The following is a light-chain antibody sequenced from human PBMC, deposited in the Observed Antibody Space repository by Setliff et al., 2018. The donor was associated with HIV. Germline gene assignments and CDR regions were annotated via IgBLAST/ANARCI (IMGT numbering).Light chain of an antibody. J-gene: IGKJ1*01. V-gene: IGKV4-1*01. CDR3: QQYFSTPGT. CDR1: QSLFYSSNNKNY. CDR2: WAS. Sequence: DIVMTQSPDSLAVSLGERATINCKSSQSLFYSSNNKNYLAWYQQKPGQPPKLLIYWASTRESGVPDRFSGSGSGTDFARTISSLQAEDLAVYYCQQYFSTPGTFGLGTKVDIK.